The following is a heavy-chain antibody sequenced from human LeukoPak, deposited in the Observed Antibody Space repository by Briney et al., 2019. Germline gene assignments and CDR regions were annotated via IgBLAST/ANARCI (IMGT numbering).Heavy chain of an antibody. V-gene: IGHV1-18*04. J-gene: IGHJ4*02. CDR3: ARDPPRSTMIAFGGSDY. D-gene: IGHD3-16*01. CDR1: GYTFTGYY. CDR2: ISAYNGNT. Sequence: ASVKVSCKASGYTFTGYYMHWVRQAPGQGLEWMGWISAYNGNTNYAQKLQGRVTMTTDTSTSTAYMELRSLRSDDTAVYYCARDPPRSTMIAFGGSDYWGQGTLVTVSS.